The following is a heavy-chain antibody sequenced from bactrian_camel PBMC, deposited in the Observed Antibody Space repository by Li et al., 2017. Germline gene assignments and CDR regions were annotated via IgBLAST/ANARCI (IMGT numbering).Heavy chain of an antibody. CDR1: GLTFDDYA. J-gene: IGHJ6*01. V-gene: IGHV3-1*01. D-gene: IGHD4*01. Sequence: VQLVESGGGLVQAGGSLRLSCAASGLTFDDYAMAWVRQAPGKGLEWVSYINWRGDNSNYADSVEGQFTISRDNAKNTVYLQMNSLKPEDTAVYYCVRGGKYSDYVGPWGFGHWGLGTQVTVS. CDR3: VRGGKYSDYVGPWGFGH. CDR2: INWRGDNS.